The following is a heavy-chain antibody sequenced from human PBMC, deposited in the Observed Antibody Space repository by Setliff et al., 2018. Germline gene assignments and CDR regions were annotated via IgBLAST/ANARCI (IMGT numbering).Heavy chain of an antibody. CDR1: GGSFSTYY. J-gene: IGHJ4*02. V-gene: IGHV4-59*01. CDR3: ARTGGTFDY. CDR2: IYYSGST. Sequence: PSETLSLTCAVYGGSFSTYYWIWLQQPPGKGLEWIGYIYYSGSTDYNPSLKSRVTISVDTSKNQFSLKLSSMTAADTAVYYCARTGGTFDYWGQGTLVTVSS.